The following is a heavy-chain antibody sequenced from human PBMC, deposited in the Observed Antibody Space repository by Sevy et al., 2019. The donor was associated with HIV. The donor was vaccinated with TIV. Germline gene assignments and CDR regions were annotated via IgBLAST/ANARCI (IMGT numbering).Heavy chain of an antibody. V-gene: IGHV3-49*04. CDR2: IRSKAYGGTT. CDR1: GFTFGDYA. J-gene: IGHJ5*02. D-gene: IGHD6-19*01. Sequence: GGSLRLSCTASGFTFGDYAMSWVRQAPGKGLEWVGFIRSKAYGGTTEYAASVKGRFTISRDDSKSIAYLQMNSLKTEDTAVYYCTRVLYSSGWLFGWFDPWGQGTLVTVSS. CDR3: TRVLYSSGWLFGWFDP.